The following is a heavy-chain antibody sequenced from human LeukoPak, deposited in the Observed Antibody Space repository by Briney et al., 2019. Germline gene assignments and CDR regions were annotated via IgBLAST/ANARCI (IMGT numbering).Heavy chain of an antibody. CDR1: GLIFDVYD. CDR2: IIWNGGST. Sequence: GGSLRLSCAASGLIFDVYDMRSVRGAPGKGLEWVSGIIWNGGSTGYTVPVKGRFTISRDNAKNSLYLQMNSLRAEDTGLYYCARGGSYSWGYDFDYWGQGTLVTVSS. J-gene: IGHJ4*02. CDR3: ARGGSYSWGYDFDY. D-gene: IGHD1-26*01. V-gene: IGHV3-20*04.